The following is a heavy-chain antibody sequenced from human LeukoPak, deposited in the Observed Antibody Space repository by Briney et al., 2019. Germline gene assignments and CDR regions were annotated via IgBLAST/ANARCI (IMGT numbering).Heavy chain of an antibody. CDR2: ISGSGGST. V-gene: IGHV3-23*01. J-gene: IGHJ4*02. Sequence: GGSLRLSCAASGFTFSSYAMSWVRQAPGKGLEWVSAISGSGGSTYYADSVKGRFTISRDNFKNTLYLQMNSLRAEDTAVYYCAKDRYCSGGSCPIFDYWGQGTLVTVSS. D-gene: IGHD2-15*01. CDR1: GFTFSSYA. CDR3: AKDRYCSGGSCPIFDY.